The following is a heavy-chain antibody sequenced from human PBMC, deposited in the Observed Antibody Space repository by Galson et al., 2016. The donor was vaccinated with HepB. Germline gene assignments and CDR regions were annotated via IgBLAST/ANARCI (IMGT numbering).Heavy chain of an antibody. CDR2: IYYSGST. J-gene: IGHJ4*02. V-gene: IGHV4-31*03. Sequence: TLSLTCTVPGGSISSGHYYWSWIRQHPGKGLEWIGYIYYSGSTYYNPSLKSRLTISVDTSKNQFSLKLSSVTAADTAVYYCARDQGGGIAAAGTLYYFDYWGQGTLVTVSS. CDR3: ARDQGGGIAAAGTLYYFDY. CDR1: GGSISSGHYY. D-gene: IGHD6-13*01.